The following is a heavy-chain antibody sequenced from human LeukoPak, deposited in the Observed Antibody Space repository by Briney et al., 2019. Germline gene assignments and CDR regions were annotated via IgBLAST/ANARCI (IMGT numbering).Heavy chain of an antibody. J-gene: IGHJ6*03. V-gene: IGHV3-74*01. D-gene: IGHD3-3*01. CDR3: VRVMYYVFWSGRSKPSSHFYYYMDV. CDR1: EINYSDYW. Sequence: PGGSLTLSCLASEINYSDYWKHWVRQAASKGLAWVSLLNNDGWNTDYADSVKGRFTISRDNVENTLHLQMNRLRAEDTAIYYCVRVMYYVFWSGRSKPSSHFYYYMDVWGKGTTVTVSS. CDR2: LNNDGWNT.